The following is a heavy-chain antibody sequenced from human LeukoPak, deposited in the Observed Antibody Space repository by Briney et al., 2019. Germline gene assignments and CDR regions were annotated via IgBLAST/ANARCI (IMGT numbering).Heavy chain of an antibody. CDR3: AKYQLLAVHNADYYYYGMDV. Sequence: GGSLRLSCAASGFTFSTYAMSWVRQAPGKGLEWISIISSGGDTYYADSVKGRFTISRDNSKNTLDLQMSSLRAEDTAVYYCAKYQLLAVHNADYYYYGMDVWGKGTTVTVSS. J-gene: IGHJ6*04. CDR2: ISSGGDT. CDR1: GFTFSTYA. D-gene: IGHD2-2*01. V-gene: IGHV3-23*01.